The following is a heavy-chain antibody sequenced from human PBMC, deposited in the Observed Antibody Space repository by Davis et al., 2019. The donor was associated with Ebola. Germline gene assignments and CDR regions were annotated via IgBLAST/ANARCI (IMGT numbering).Heavy chain of an antibody. CDR2: ISYDGSNK. J-gene: IGHJ4*02. CDR3: AKNWGRIVVVPAAPDY. CDR1: GFTFSSYA. Sequence: GGSLRLSCAASGFTFSSYAMHWVRQAPGKGLEWVPVISYDGSNKYYADSVKGRFTISRDNSKNTLYLQMNSLRAEDTAVYYCAKNWGRIVVVPAAPDYWGQGTLVTVSS. V-gene: IGHV3-30-3*02. D-gene: IGHD2-2*01.